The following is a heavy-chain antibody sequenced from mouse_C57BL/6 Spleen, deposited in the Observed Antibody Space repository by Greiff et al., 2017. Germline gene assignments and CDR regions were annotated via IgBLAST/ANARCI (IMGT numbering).Heavy chain of an antibody. CDR1: GYTFTDYY. CDR3: ARSGDDDYDDFDY. V-gene: IGHV1-26*01. CDR2: INPNNGGT. J-gene: IGHJ2*01. D-gene: IGHD2-4*01. Sequence: VQLQQSGPELVKPGASVKISCKASGYTFTDYYMNWVKQSHGQSLEWIGDINPNNGGTSYNQKFKGKATLTVDKSSSTAYMELRSLTSEDSAVYYCARSGDDDYDDFDYWGQGTTLTVSS.